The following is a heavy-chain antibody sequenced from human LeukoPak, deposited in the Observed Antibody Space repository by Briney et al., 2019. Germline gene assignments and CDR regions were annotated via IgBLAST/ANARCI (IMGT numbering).Heavy chain of an antibody. J-gene: IGHJ4*02. V-gene: IGHV4-39*07. D-gene: IGHD6-6*01. CDR1: GGSVTSDTDS. Sequence: PSETLSLTCSVSGGSVTSDTDSWAWLRQPPGKGLEWIGSIYYGGRTYYSPSLKSRVTISVDTSKNQFSLKLSSVTAADTAVYYCARGGSLYSSSSARGGFDYWGQGTLVTVSS. CDR2: IYYGGRT. CDR3: ARGGSLYSSSSARGGFDY.